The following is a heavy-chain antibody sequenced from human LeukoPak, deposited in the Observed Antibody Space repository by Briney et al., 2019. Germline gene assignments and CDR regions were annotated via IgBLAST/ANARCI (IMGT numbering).Heavy chain of an antibody. CDR2: ISSSSSTI. CDR1: GLTISSYS. CDR3: AKGIHSGSYYVGENYFDY. V-gene: IGHV3-48*01. J-gene: IGHJ4*02. Sequence: GGSLRLSCAASGLTISSYSMNWVRQAPGKGLRWVSYISSSSSTIYYADSVKGRFTISRDNAKNSLYLQMNSLRAEDTAVYYCAKGIHSGSYYVGENYFDYWGQGTLVTVSS. D-gene: IGHD1-26*01.